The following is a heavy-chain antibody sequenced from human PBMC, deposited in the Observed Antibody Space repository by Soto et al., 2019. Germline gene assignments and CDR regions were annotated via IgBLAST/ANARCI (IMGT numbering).Heavy chain of an antibody. CDR1: GGSISSGGYS. Sequence: QLQLQESGSGLVKPSQTLSLPCAVSGGSISSGGYSWSWMRQRPGKGLEWIGYIYHSGSTYYNPSLKIRVTISVDRSKNQFSLKLSSVTAADTAVYYCARAHYGDYGYGMDVWGQGTTVTVSS. CDR2: IYHSGST. V-gene: IGHV4-30-2*01. J-gene: IGHJ6*02. D-gene: IGHD4-17*01. CDR3: ARAHYGDYGYGMDV.